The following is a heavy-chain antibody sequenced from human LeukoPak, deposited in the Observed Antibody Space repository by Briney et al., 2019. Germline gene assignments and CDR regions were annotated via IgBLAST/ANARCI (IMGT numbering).Heavy chain of an antibody. CDR1: GFTSSSYV. CDR2: ISGNGGST. V-gene: IGHV3-23*01. CDR3: ASGVIVVVVAATSVGTDY. D-gene: IGHD2-15*01. J-gene: IGHJ4*02. Sequence: GGSLRLSCAASGFTSSSYVMSWVRQAPGKGLKWVSAISGNGGSTYYADSVKGRFTISRDNSKNTLYLQMNSLRAEDTAVYYCASGVIVVVVAATSVGTDYWGQGTLVTVSS.